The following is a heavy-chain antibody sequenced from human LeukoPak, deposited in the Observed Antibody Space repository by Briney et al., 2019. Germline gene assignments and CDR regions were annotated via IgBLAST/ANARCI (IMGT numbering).Heavy chain of an antibody. J-gene: IGHJ4*02. D-gene: IGHD3-10*01. Sequence: GGSLRLSCAASGFTFSSFEMNWNRQAPGKGLEWVSSISSSGSNIYYADSVKGRFTISRDNAKNSLYLQMDSLRAEDTAVYYCARIYFGAGSYRYWGQGTLVTVSS. CDR3: ARIYFGAGSYRY. CDR1: GFTFSSFE. V-gene: IGHV3-48*03. CDR2: ISSSGSNI.